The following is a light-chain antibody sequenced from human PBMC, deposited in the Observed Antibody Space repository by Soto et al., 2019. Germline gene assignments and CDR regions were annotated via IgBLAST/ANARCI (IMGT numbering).Light chain of an antibody. CDR2: GAS. CDR1: QRIDKY. J-gene: IGKJ4*01. Sequence: DIPMTQSPTSLSASVGDTVTITCRASQRIDKYLNWYQQKPGKAPKVLIFGASSLHTGVPSRFSGSGSGTDFTLTISSLPLEDFAIYFCQQSFLTPFTFGGGSKVEIK. V-gene: IGKV1-39*01. CDR3: QQSFLTPFT.